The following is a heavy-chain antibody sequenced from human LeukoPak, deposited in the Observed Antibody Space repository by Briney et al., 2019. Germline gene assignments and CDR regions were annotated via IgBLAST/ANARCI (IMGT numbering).Heavy chain of an antibody. D-gene: IGHD5-12*01. CDR3: ARRPIVATPWSIYYMDV. V-gene: IGHV3-74*01. Sequence: GGSLRLSCAASGFTFSSYWMHWVRQAPGKGLVLVSRINSDGSGTSYADSVKGRFTISRDNSKNTLYLQMNSLRAEDTAVYYCARRPIVATPWSIYYMDVWGKGTTVTVSS. CDR2: INSDGSGT. J-gene: IGHJ6*03. CDR1: GFTFSSYW.